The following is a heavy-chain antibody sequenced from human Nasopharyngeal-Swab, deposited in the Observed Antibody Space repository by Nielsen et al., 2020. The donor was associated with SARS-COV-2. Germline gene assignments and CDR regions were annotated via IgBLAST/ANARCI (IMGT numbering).Heavy chain of an antibody. V-gene: IGHV1-69*13. J-gene: IGHJ6*03. CDR3: ARGDIIAVAGTGYYYYYYMDV. CDR1: GGTFSSYA. D-gene: IGHD6-19*01. CDR2: IIPIFGTA. Sequence: SVQVSCKASGGTFSSYAISWVRQAPGQGLEWMGGIIPIFGTANYAQKFQGRVTITADESTSTAYMELSSLRSEDTAVYYCARGDIIAVAGTGYYYYYYMDVWGKGTTVTVSS.